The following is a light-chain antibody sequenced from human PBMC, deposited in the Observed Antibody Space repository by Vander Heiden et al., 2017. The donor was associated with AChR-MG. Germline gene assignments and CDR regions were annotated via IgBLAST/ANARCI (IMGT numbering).Light chain of an antibody. CDR2: DVS. CDR3: SSYTSSSTLAWV. CDR1: SSDVGGYNY. V-gene: IGLV2-14*01. J-gene: IGLJ3*02. Sequence: SALPQPASVSASPGQSITISCTGTSSDVGGYNYVSWYQQHPGKAPKLMIYDVSNRPSGVSNRFSGSKSGNTASLTISGLQAEDEADYYCSSYTSSSTLAWVFGGGTKLTVL.